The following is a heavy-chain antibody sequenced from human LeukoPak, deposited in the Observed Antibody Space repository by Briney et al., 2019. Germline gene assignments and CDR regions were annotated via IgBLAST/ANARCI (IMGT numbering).Heavy chain of an antibody. Sequence: ASVKVSCKVSGYTLTELSMHWVRQAPGKGLEWVGGFDPEDGETIYAQKFQGRVTMTEDTSTDTAYMELSSVTAADTAVYYCARVWANTRHDRWFLDVWGKGTTVTISS. CDR1: GYTLTELS. CDR3: ARVWANTRHDRWFLDV. J-gene: IGHJ6*04. CDR2: FDPEDGET. D-gene: IGHD4-23*01. V-gene: IGHV1-24*01.